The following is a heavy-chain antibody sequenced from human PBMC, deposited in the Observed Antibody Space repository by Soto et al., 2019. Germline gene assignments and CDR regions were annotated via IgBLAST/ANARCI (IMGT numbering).Heavy chain of an antibody. J-gene: IGHJ3*02. D-gene: IGHD2-8*01. CDR2: INSDGSST. CDR1: GFTFSSYW. V-gene: IGHV3-74*01. CDR3: ARGGYCTNGVCSQAISDAFDI. Sequence: GGSLRLSCAASGFTFSSYWMHWVRQAPGKGLVWVSRINSDGSSTSYADSVKGRFTISRDNAKNTLYLQMNSLRAEDTAVYYCARGGYCTNGVCSQAISDAFDIWGQGTMVTVSS.